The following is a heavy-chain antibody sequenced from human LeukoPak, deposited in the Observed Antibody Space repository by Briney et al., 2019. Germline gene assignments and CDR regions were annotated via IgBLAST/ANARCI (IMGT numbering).Heavy chain of an antibody. CDR2: INPNNGGT. Sequence: ASVKVSCKASGYTFTGYYMHWVRQAPGQGLEWMGWINPNNGGTNYAQKFQGRVTMTRDTSISTAYMELSRLRSGDTAVYYCARDIVATAGYCSGGSCYWYYYGMDVWGQGTTVTVSS. CDR3: ARDIVATAGYCSGGSCYWYYYGMDV. D-gene: IGHD2-15*01. V-gene: IGHV1-2*02. J-gene: IGHJ6*02. CDR1: GYTFTGYY.